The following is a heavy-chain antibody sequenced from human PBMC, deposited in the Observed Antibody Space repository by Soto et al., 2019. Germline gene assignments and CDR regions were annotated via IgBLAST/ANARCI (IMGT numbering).Heavy chain of an antibody. CDR3: AARPLPNGGGVDTYRVAPFDY. J-gene: IGHJ4*02. Sequence: EVQLLESGGGLVQPGGSLRLSCAASGFTFSSYAMSWVRQAPGKGLEWVSAISGSGGSTYYADSVKGRFTISRDNSKNALYLQMNSLRAEDTAVYYRAARPLPNGGGVDTYRVAPFDYWGQGTLVTVSS. V-gene: IGHV3-23*01. D-gene: IGHD5-18*01. CDR2: ISGSGGST. CDR1: GFTFSSYA.